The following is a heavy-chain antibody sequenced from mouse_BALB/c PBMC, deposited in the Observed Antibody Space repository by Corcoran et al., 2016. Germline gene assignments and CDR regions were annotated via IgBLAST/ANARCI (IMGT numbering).Heavy chain of an antibody. CDR3: ARKKNRDWYLDG. Sequence: QIQLVQSGPELKKPGETVKISCKASGYTFTNYGMNWVTQAPGKGLKWMGWINTYTGEPTYADDFKGRFAFSLETSASTAYLQINKLKNEYTATYFCARKKNRDWYLDGWCAGTTVTVSS. J-gene: IGHJ1*01. V-gene: IGHV9-3-1*01. CDR1: GYTFTNYG. CDR2: INTYTGEP. D-gene: IGHD2-14*01.